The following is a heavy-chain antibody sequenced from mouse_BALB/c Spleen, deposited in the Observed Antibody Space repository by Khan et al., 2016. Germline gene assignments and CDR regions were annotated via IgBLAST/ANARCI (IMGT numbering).Heavy chain of an antibody. D-gene: IGHD1-1*01. CDR1: GYSFTSYT. J-gene: IGHJ2*01. CDR2: INPSSSYT. CDR3: ARYSTTVVAPLDY. Sequence: QVQLQQSGAELARPGASVKMSCKASGYSFTSYTMHWVKQRPGQGLEWLGFINPSSSYTNYNQNFKDKATLTADKSSSTAYMQLSSLTSEDSAAYFCARYSTTVVAPLDYWGQGTTLTVSS. V-gene: IGHV1-4*01.